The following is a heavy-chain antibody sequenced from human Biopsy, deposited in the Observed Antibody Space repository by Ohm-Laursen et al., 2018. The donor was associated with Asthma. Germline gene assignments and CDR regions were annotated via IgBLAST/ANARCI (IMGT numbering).Heavy chain of an antibody. D-gene: IGHD6-19*01. CDR1: GFTVSRDH. Sequence: GSLRLSCTASGFTVSRDHMFWVRQAPGKGLEWVSVIYSGGTSDTADSVRGRFTISRDFHKSTLYLQMDSLRAEDTAVYYCARGDSSGWSHYYFDYWGQGTLVTVSS. J-gene: IGHJ4*02. CDR2: IYSGGTS. V-gene: IGHV3-53*01. CDR3: ARGDSSGWSHYYFDY.